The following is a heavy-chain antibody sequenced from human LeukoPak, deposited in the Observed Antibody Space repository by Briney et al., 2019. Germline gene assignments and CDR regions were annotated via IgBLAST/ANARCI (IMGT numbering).Heavy chain of an antibody. CDR3: ATETPDTSGSKLDY. Sequence: GGSLRLSCAASGFIFSNYAMHWVRQAAGKGLEWVAYIRYDGSRKYYADSVNGQFTISRDNSKNTLYLQVHSLRGEDTAVYYCATETPDTSGSKLDYWGQGTLVTVSS. CDR1: GFIFSNYA. J-gene: IGHJ4*02. CDR2: IRYDGSRK. V-gene: IGHV3-30*02. D-gene: IGHD3-22*01.